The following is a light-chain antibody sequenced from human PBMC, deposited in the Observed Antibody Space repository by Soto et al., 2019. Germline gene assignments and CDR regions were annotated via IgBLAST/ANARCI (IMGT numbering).Light chain of an antibody. J-gene: IGKJ1*01. CDR3: QQYGSSGT. V-gene: IGKV3-20*01. CDR1: QSVSNNY. CDR2: GAS. Sequence: EIVLTQSPGTLSLSPWERATLSCRASQSVSNNYLAWYQQKPGQAPRFLIYGASNGATGIPDRFSGSGSGTDFTLTISRLEPEDFAVYYCQQYGSSGTFGQGTKVDIK.